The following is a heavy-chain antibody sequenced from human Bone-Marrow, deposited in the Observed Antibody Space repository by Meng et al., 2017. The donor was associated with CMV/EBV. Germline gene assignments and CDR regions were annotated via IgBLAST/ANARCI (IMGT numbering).Heavy chain of an antibody. J-gene: IGHJ4*02. CDR3: ARDHEGVDTAMVTQYYYDSSTDY. D-gene: IGHD5-18*01. CDR2: INPNSGGT. Sequence: ASVKVSCKASGYTFTSYYMHWVRQAPGQGLEWMGWINPNSGGTNYAQKFQGRVTMTRDTSISTAYMELSRLRSDDTAVYYCARDHEGVDTAMVTQYYYDSSTDYWGQGTLDTVSS. CDR1: GYTFTSYY. V-gene: IGHV1-2*02.